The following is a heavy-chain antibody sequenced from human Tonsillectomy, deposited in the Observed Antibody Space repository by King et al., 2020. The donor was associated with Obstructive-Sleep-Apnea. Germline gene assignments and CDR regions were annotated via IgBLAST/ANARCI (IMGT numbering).Heavy chain of an antibody. Sequence: VQLVQSGAEVKKPGASVKGSCKASGYTLTNYDISWVRQAPGQGLEWRGLISPYNGNTYSEQNVQGRVTMTTDTSTSTAYLELRSLISDDTAVYYCARDPPPYSKDYYGMDVWGQGTTVTVSS. CDR1: GYTLTNYD. J-gene: IGHJ6*02. V-gene: IGHV1-18*01. CDR3: ARDPPPYSKDYYGMDV. D-gene: IGHD4-11*01. CDR2: ISPYNGNT.